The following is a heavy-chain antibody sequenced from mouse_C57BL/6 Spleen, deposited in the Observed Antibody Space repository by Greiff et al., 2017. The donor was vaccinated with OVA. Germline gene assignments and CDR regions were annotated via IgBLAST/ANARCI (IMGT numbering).Heavy chain of an antibody. V-gene: IGHV1-72*01. CDR3: AREGICYDYGTWFAY. Sequence: VQLQQPGAELVKPGASVKLSCKASGYTFTSYWMHWVKQRPGRGLEWIGRIDPNSGGTKYNEKFKSKATLTVDKPSSTAYMQLISLTTDESAVYYCAREGICYDYGTWFAYWGQGTLVTVSA. CDR2: IDPNSGGT. CDR1: GYTFTSYW. D-gene: IGHD2-4*01. J-gene: IGHJ3*01.